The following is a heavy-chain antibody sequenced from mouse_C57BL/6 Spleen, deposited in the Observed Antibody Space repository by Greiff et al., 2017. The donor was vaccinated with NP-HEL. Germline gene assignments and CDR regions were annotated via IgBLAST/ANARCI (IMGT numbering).Heavy chain of an antibody. J-gene: IGHJ3*01. Sequence: VQLQQPGAELVKPGASVKMSCKASGYTFTSYWITWVKQRPGQGLEWIGDIYPGSGSTNYNEKFKSKATLTVDTSSSTAYMQLSSLTSEDSAVYYCAREDYYGNYAWFAYWGQGTLVTVSA. CDR2: IYPGSGST. V-gene: IGHV1-55*01. D-gene: IGHD2-1*01. CDR3: AREDYYGNYAWFAY. CDR1: GYTFTSYW.